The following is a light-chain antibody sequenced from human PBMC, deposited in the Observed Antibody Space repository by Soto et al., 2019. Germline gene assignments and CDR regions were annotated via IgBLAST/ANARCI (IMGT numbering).Light chain of an antibody. CDR2: EVS. Sequence: QSALTQPASVSGSPGQSITISCTGTSSDVGGYNYVSWYQQHPGKAPKLMIYEVSNRPSGVSNRFSGSKSGNTASLTISGIQAEDEADYYCSSYTSSSPRVFGGGTPLTVL. J-gene: IGLJ3*02. CDR3: SSYTSSSPRV. CDR1: SSDVGGYNY. V-gene: IGLV2-14*01.